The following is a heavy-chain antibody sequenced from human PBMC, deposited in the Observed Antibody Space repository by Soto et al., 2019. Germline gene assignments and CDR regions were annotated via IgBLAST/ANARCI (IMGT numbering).Heavy chain of an antibody. CDR1: GFTFSSYA. D-gene: IGHD3-22*01. CDR2: ISYDGSNK. CDR3: ARDKADWYSSGYQLDWYFDL. J-gene: IGHJ2*01. Sequence: LRLSCAASGFTFSSYAMHWVRQAPGKGLEWVAVISYDGSNKYYADSVKGRFTISRDNSKNTLYLQMNSLRAEDTAVYYCARDKADWYSSGYQLDWYFDLWGRGTLVTVSS. V-gene: IGHV3-30-3*01.